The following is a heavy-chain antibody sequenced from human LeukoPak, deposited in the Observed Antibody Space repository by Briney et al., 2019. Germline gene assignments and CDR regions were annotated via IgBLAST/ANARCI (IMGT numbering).Heavy chain of an antibody. D-gene: IGHD2-2*01. CDR3: ARDSVPAALGGSDY. CDR2: IRVYNGNT. J-gene: IGHJ4*02. V-gene: IGHV1-18*01. CDR1: GYTFTSYG. Sequence: ASVKVSCKASGYTFTSYGISWVRPAPGQGLERMGWIRVYNGNTNYAQKLQGRVTMTTETSTSTTYMELRSLRYDDTAVYYCARDSVPAALGGSDYWGQGTLVTVSS.